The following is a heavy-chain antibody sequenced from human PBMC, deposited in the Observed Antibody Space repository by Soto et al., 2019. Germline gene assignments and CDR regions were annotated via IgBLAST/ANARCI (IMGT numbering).Heavy chain of an antibody. CDR1: GFTFSSYA. Sequence: GGSLRLSCAASGFTFSSYAMSWVRQAPGKGLEWVSAISDNGGSTYYADSVKGRFTISRDNSKNTLYLQMNSLRAEDTAVYYCAKDGKQWPPDYYYYYYMDVWGKGTTVTVSS. D-gene: IGHD6-19*01. CDR2: ISDNGGST. J-gene: IGHJ6*03. V-gene: IGHV3-23*01. CDR3: AKDGKQWPPDYYYYYYMDV.